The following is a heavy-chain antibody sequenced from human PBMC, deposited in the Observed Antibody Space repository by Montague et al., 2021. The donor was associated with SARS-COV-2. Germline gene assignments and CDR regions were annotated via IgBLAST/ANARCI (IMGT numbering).Heavy chain of an antibody. CDR3: TSGEGNYGWRYYFDY. V-gene: IGHV4-59*01. CDR2: VDKSDNT. D-gene: IGHD3-10*01. J-gene: IGHJ4*02. Sequence: SETLSLTCTVSGDSISTNYWSWIRQPPGRGLEWIGYVDKSDNTDYNPSLKSRVTTSLDTSKKQFSLKLDSVTSADTAVYYCTSGEGNYGWRYYFDYWGQGTLVTVSS. CDR1: GDSISTNY.